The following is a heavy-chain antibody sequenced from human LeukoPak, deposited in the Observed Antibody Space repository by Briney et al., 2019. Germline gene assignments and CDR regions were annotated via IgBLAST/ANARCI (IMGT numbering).Heavy chain of an antibody. CDR1: GDTFTSYY. Sequence: ASVKVSCKASGDTFTSYYMHWVRQAPGQGLEWMGIINPSGGSTSYAQKFQGRVTMTRDTSTSTVYMELSSLRSEDTAVYYCAREVEDSGSTLQIDYWGQGTLVTVSS. CDR3: AREVEDSGSTLQIDY. CDR2: INPSGGST. D-gene: IGHD1-26*01. V-gene: IGHV1-46*01. J-gene: IGHJ4*02.